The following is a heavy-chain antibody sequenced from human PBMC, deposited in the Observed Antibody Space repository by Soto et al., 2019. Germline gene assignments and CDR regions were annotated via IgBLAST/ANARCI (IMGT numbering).Heavy chain of an antibody. CDR1: GYTFTGYY. J-gene: IGHJ6*02. CDR3: AGSTWYNYYYYGMDV. Sequence: ASVKVSCKAPGYTFTGYYMHWVRQAPGQGLEWMGWINPNTGGTNYAQKFQGRVTMTRDASISTAYMELSRLRSDDTAVFYCAGSTWYNYYYYGMDVWGQGTTVTVSS. V-gene: IGHV1-2*02. CDR2: INPNTGGT. D-gene: IGHD6-13*01.